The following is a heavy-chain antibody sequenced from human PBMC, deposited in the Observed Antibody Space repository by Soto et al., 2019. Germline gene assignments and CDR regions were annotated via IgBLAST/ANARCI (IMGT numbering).Heavy chain of an antibody. D-gene: IGHD1-1*01. CDR3: ARVLMHSTTQPPGH. J-gene: IGHJ4*02. Sequence: EVQVLESGGGLVQPGGSLRLSCVVSVFPFGANAMSWVRQAPGKGLEWVSSISSSGTYIYYADSMKGRFTISRDDASNSLYVQMSSLRAEDTAVYYCARVLMHSTTQPPGHWGQGTLVNVSS. CDR2: ISSSGTYI. CDR1: VFPFGANA. V-gene: IGHV3-21*01.